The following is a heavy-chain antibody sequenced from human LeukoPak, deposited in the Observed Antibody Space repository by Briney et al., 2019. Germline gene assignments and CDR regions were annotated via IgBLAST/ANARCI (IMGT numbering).Heavy chain of an antibody. CDR3: ARDVSGYSSSWFPEANWFDP. J-gene: IGHJ5*02. CDR1: GFTFSSYA. D-gene: IGHD6-13*01. Sequence: GGSLRLSCAASGFTFSSYAISWVRQAPGEGLEWVAAISGSGGSTYYADSVKGRFTISRDNSKNTLYLQMNSLRAEDTALYHCARDVSGYSSSWFPEANWFDPWGQGTLVTVSS. V-gene: IGHV3-23*01. CDR2: ISGSGGST.